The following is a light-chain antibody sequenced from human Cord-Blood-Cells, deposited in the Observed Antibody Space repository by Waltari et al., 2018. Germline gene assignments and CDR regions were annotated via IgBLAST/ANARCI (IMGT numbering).Light chain of an antibody. Sequence: QSALTQPRSVSGSPGQSVTISCTGTRSDVGGYHYVSWDQQHPGNAPKLMIYYVSKRPSGVPDRFSGSKAGNTASLTSSGLQAEDEADYYCCSYAGSYVYVFGTGTKVTVL. CDR3: CSYAGSYVYV. J-gene: IGLJ1*01. CDR1: RSDVGGYHY. V-gene: IGLV2-11*01. CDR2: YVS.